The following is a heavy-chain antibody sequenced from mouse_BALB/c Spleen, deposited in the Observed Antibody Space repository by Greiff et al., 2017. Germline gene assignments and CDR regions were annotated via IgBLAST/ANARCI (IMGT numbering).Heavy chain of an antibody. J-gene: IGHJ3*01. CDR1: GFNIKDTY. CDR3: ARDPLYYGSSGGFAY. D-gene: IGHD1-1*01. CDR2: IDPANGNT. V-gene: IGHV14-3*02. Sequence: VQLKQSGAELVKPGASVKLSCTASGFNIKDTYMHWVKQRPEQGLEWIGRIDPANGNTKYDPKFQGKATITADTSSNTAYLQLSSLTSEDTAVYYCARDPLYYGSSGGFAYWGQGTLVTVSA.